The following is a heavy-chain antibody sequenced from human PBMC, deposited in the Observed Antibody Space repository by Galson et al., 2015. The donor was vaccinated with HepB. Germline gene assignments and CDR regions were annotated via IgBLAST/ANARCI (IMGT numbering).Heavy chain of an antibody. V-gene: IGHV1-69*08. D-gene: IGHD6-13*01. Sequence: SVKVSCKAPGGTFNSYTLAWVRQAPGQGLEWMGRITPLLNRVDYTQKLQGRVTITADTSTTTAYLEVRSLTSEDSAVYYCARVISRSAGGPFYGMDVWGQGTTVTVSS. CDR2: ITPLLNRV. J-gene: IGHJ6*02. CDR3: ARVISRSAGGPFYGMDV. CDR1: GGTFNSYT.